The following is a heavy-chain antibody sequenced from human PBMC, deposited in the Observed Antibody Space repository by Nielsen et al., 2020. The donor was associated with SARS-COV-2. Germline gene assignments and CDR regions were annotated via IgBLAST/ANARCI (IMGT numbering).Heavy chain of an antibody. CDR1: GFTVSSNY. V-gene: IGHV3-53*01. CDR3: ARVLQLWLDYYYYYMDV. D-gene: IGHD5-18*01. J-gene: IGHJ6*03. CDR2: IYSGGST. Sequence: GESLKISCAASGFTVSSNYMSWVRQAPGKGLEWVSVIYSGGSTYYADSVKGRFTISRDNSKKTLYLQMNSLRAEDTAVYYCARVLQLWLDYYYYYMDVWGKGTTVTVSS.